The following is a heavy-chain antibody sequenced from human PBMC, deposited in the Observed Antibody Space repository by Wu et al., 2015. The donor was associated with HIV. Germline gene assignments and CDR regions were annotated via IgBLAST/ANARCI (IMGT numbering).Heavy chain of an antibody. CDR3: STGLNSYAFDI. CDR2: FDAEDGET. J-gene: IGHJ3*02. D-gene: IGHD5-24*01. V-gene: IGHV1-24*01. CDR1: GDTFSSHA. Sequence: QVQLMQSGAEVKKPGSSVRVSCKASGDTFSSHAINWVRQAPGQGLEWMGGFDAEDGETIYAQKFRGRVTMTEDTSTDIAYMELSGLRSEDTAMYYCSTGLNSYAFDIWGQGTMVTVSS.